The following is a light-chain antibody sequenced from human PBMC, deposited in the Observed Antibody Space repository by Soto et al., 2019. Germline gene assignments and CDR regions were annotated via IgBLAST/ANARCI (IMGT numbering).Light chain of an antibody. CDR3: QKYDSAPT. CDR2: GAS. CDR1: QGISNS. Sequence: DIQMSQSPSSLSASVGERVTITCRPSQGISNSLALYQQKPGNVPKLLIHGASTVQSGVPSRFSGSGSGTDFTLTISSLQPEDVATYYCQKYDSAPTFGPGTKVDIK. J-gene: IGKJ1*01. V-gene: IGKV1-27*01.